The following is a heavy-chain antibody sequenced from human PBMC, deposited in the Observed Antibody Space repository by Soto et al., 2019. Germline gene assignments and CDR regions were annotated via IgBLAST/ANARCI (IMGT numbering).Heavy chain of an antibody. CDR2: IKGDGSET. Sequence: PVGSLRLSCAASGFTFSSYWMHWVRQAPGKGLVWVSRIKGDGSETNYEDSVKGRFTISRDNAKNTLYLQLNSLRAEDTAVYCCLRGNSGYGNFDYWGQGTRVTVSS. CDR3: LRGNSGYGNFDY. J-gene: IGHJ4*02. CDR1: GFTFSSYW. D-gene: IGHD5-12*01. V-gene: IGHV3-74*01.